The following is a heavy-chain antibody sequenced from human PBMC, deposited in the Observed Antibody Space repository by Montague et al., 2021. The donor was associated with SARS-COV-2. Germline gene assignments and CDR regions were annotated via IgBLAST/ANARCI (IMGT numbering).Heavy chain of an antibody. CDR1: GGFINDNYH. J-gene: IGHJ4*02. Sequence: SETLSLTCTVTGGFINDNYHWSWMQQSPGKGLEWIGLNGYSDFNPSLWGRVTISVDPYRNQFSLKLTSVTAADTAVYYCAAYSVGLGGRGYWGQGTLVTVSS. CDR2: NGYS. V-gene: IGHV4-4*07. D-gene: IGHD3-16*01. CDR3: AAYSVGLGGRGY.